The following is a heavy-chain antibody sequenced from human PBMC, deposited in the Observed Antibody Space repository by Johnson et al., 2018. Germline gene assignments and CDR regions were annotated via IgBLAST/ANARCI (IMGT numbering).Heavy chain of an antibody. V-gene: IGHV1-46*01. Sequence: QVQLVESGAEVKKPGASVKVSCKASGYTFTSYYMHWVRQATGQGLEWMGIINPSGGSTSYAQKFQGRVTMTRDTSTSTVYMELGSLRAEDTAGYYCASAGGGGADEALESWGQGTMVTVSS. CDR3: ASAGGGGADEALES. J-gene: IGHJ3*02. D-gene: IGHD3-16*01. CDR2: INPSGGST. CDR1: GYTFTSYY.